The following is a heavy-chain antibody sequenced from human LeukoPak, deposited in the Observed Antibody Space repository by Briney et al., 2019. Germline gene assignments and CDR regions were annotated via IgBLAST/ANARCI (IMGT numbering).Heavy chain of an antibody. V-gene: IGHV4-39*01. D-gene: IGHD1-26*01. J-gene: IGHJ4*02. CDR3: ARQPRIQEGGATTIDY. CDR1: GGSISSSSYY. Sequence: SETLSLTCTVSGGSISSSSYYWGWLRQPPGKGLEWIGSIYYSGSTYYNPSLKSRVTISVDTSQNQFSLKLSSVTAADTAVYYCARQPRIQEGGATTIDYWGQGTLVTVSS. CDR2: IYYSGST.